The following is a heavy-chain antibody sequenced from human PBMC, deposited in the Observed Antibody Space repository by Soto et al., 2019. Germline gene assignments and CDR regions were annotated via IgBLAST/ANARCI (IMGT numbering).Heavy chain of an antibody. CDR1: GYSFTDYK. V-gene: IGHV1-2*04. D-gene: IGHD6-13*01. Sequence: GASVKVSCKTSGYSFTDYKLHWVLQAPGQGLEWMGWVDPNGGGSNSAQKFQGSVTMTWDTSITTAYLELSRLRSDDTAVYFCARGAPGSSSWYVTMKSYYYYGMDVWGQGTTVTVSS. J-gene: IGHJ6*02. CDR3: ARGAPGSSSWYVTMKSYYYYGMDV. CDR2: VDPNGGGS.